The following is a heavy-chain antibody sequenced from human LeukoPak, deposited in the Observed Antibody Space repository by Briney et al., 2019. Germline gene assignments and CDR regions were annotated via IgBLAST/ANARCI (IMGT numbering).Heavy chain of an antibody. CDR2: ISSSSSYI. CDR1: GFTFSSYS. J-gene: IGHJ4*02. V-gene: IGHV3-21*01. Sequence: GGSPRLSCAASGFTFSSYSMNWVRQAPGKGLEWVSSISSSSSYIYYADSVKGRFTISRDNAKNSLYLQMNSLRAEDTAVYYCARGASRDGYNLAFDYWGQGTLVTVSS. CDR3: ARGASRDGYNLAFDY. D-gene: IGHD5-24*01.